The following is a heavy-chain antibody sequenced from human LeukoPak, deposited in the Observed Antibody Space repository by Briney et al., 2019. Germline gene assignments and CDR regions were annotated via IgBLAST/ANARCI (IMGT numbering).Heavy chain of an antibody. V-gene: IGHV4-61*02. Sequence: SETLSLTCTVSGGSISSGSYYWSWIRQPAGKGLEWIGRIYTSGSTNYNPSLKSRVTISVDTSKNQFSLKLSSVTAADTAVYYCARTPIVVVPAAMGGYDASDIWGQGTMVTVSS. J-gene: IGHJ3*02. CDR3: ARTPIVVVPAAMGGYDASDI. D-gene: IGHD2-2*01. CDR2: IYTSGST. CDR1: GGSISSGSYY.